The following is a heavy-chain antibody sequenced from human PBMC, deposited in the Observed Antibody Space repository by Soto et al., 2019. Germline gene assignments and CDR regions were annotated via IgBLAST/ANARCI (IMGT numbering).Heavy chain of an antibody. D-gene: IGHD6-6*01. CDR1: GFTFSSYW. CDR2: IKQDGSEK. Sequence: SGGSLRLSCAASGFTFSSYWMSWVRQAPGKGLEWVANIKQDGSEKYYVDSVKGRFTISRDNAKNSLYLQMNSLRAEDTAVYYCAREGSSVVGDHYGMDVWGQGTTVTVSS. CDR3: AREGSSVVGDHYGMDV. J-gene: IGHJ6*02. V-gene: IGHV3-7*01.